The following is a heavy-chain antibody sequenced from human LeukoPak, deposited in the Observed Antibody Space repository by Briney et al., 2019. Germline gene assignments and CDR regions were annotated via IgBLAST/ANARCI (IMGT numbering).Heavy chain of an antibody. CDR2: IIPIFRTA. CDR3: ARDFEDSSSWLKEVTDY. Sequence: SVKVSCKASGGTFSTYAISWVRQAPGQGLEWMGGIIPIFRTANYAQKFQGRVTITADESTSTAYMELSSLRSDDTAVYYCARDFEDSSSWLKEVTDYWGQGTLVTVSS. J-gene: IGHJ4*02. D-gene: IGHD6-13*01. V-gene: IGHV1-69*13. CDR1: GGTFSTYA.